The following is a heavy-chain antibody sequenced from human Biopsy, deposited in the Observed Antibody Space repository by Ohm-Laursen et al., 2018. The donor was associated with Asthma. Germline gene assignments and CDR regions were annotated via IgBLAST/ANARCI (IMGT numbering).Heavy chain of an antibody. V-gene: IGHV4-39*01. CDR1: SGSGGYMRSGNYY. Sequence: GTLSLTWSLSSGSGGYMRSGNYYWGWIRQPPGKGLEWIGSIYYSGTTYYNPSLESRVTVSADTSKNQFSLKLTSVTAADTAVYYCVRGSSSWHHGPFHYYYGLDVWGQGTTATVSS. D-gene: IGHD6-13*01. CDR2: IYYSGTT. J-gene: IGHJ6*02. CDR3: VRGSSSWHHGPFHYYYGLDV.